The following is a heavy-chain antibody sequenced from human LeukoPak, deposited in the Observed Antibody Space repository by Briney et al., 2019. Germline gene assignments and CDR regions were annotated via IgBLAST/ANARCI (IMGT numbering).Heavy chain of an antibody. V-gene: IGHV1-2*06. J-gene: IGHJ5*02. CDR1: GYTFTGYY. CDR3: ARGYCSGGSCYSVENWFDP. CDR2: INPNSGGT. D-gene: IGHD2-15*01. Sequence: ASVKVSCKASGYTFTGYYMHWVRQAPGQGLEWMGRINPNSGGTYYAQKFQGRVTMTRDTSISTAYMELSRLRSDDTAVYYCARGYCSGGSCYSVENWFDPWGQGTLVTVSS.